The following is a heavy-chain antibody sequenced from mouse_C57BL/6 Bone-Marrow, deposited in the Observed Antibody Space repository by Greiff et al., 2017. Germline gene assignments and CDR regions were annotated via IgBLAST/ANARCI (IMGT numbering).Heavy chain of an antibody. CDR2: IDPSDSYT. Sequence: QVHVKQPGAELVRPGTSVKLSCKASGYTFTSYWMHWVKQRPGQGLEWIGVIDPSDSYTNYNQKFKGKATLTVDTSSSTAYMQLSSLTSEDSAVYYCARDYDYAFYFDYWGQGTTLTVSS. J-gene: IGHJ2*01. CDR3: ARDYDYAFYFDY. V-gene: IGHV1-59*01. CDR1: GYTFTSYW. D-gene: IGHD2-4*01.